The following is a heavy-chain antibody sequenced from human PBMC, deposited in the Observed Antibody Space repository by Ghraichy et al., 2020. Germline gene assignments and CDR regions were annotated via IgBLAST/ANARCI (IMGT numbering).Heavy chain of an antibody. V-gene: IGHV3-21*01. CDR1: GFTFSSYS. Sequence: LSLTCAASGFTFSSYSMNWVRQAPGKGLEWVSSISSSSSYIYYADSVKGRFTISRDNAKNSLYLQMNSLRADDTAVYYCTGDPDSGDDYWGQGTLVTVSS. J-gene: IGHJ4*02. CDR3: TGDPDSGDDY. CDR2: ISSSSSYI. D-gene: IGHD3-10*01.